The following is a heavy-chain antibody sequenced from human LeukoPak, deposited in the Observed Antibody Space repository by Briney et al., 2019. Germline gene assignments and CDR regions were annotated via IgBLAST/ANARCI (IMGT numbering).Heavy chain of an antibody. D-gene: IGHD6-13*01. CDR2: IRYDGSNK. CDR1: GFTFSNYG. V-gene: IGHV3-30*02. Sequence: PGGSLRLSCAASGFTFSNYGIHWVRQAPGKGLEWVTFIRYDGSNKYYTDSVKGRFTISRDNSKNTLFLQMNSLTNEDTAVYYCAKEVGSSSSIDYWGQGTLVIVSS. CDR3: AKEVGSSSSIDY. J-gene: IGHJ4*02.